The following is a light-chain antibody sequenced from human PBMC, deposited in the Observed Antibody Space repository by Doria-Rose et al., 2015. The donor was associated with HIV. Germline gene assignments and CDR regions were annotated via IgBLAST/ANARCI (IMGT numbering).Light chain of an antibody. CDR2: AAS. CDR1: QDISNY. CDR3: QQYYSYPPT. J-gene: IGKJ1*01. Sequence: AIRMTQSPSSLPASTGDRVTITCRASQDISNYLAWYQQKPGKAPKLLIYAASTLQSGVPSRFSGSGSGTDFTLTISYLQSEDFATYYCQQYYSYPPTFGRGTKVEVK. V-gene: IGKV1-8*01.